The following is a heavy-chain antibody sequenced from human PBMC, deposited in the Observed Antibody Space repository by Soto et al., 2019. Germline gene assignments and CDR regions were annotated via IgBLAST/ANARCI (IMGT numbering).Heavy chain of an antibody. CDR1: GGSISSYY. V-gene: IGHV4-59*01. Sequence: SETLSLTCTVSGGSISSYYWSWIRQPPGKGLEWIGYIYYSGSTNYNPSLKSRLTISVDTSKNQFSLKLSSVTAADTAVYYCARGRDYDILTGQRTNYYYYYMDVWGKGTTVTVSS. CDR3: ARGRDYDILTGQRTNYYYYYMDV. J-gene: IGHJ6*03. CDR2: IYYSGST. D-gene: IGHD3-9*01.